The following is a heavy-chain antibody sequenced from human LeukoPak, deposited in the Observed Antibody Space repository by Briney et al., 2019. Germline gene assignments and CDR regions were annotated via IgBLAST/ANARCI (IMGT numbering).Heavy chain of an antibody. CDR2: IIPILGIA. CDR1: GGTFSSYT. J-gene: IGHJ3*02. CDR3: ASPRALYCSSTSCQTANGAFDI. Sequence: SVKVSCKASGGTFSSYTISWVRQAPGQGPEWMGRIIPILGIANYAQKFQGRVTITADKSTSTAYMELSSLRSEDTAVYYCASPRALYCSSTSCQTANGAFDIWGQGTMVTVSS. D-gene: IGHD2-2*01. V-gene: IGHV1-69*02.